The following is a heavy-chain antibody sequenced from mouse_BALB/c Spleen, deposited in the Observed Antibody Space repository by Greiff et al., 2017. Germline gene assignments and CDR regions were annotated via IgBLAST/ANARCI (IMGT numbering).Heavy chain of an antibody. D-gene: IGHD2-3*01. V-gene: IGHV3-8*02. CDR3: ARFDGYYLYAMDY. CDR2: ISYSGST. J-gene: IGHJ4*01. Sequence: VQLKESGPSLVKPSQTLSLTCSVSGDSITSGYWNWIRKFPGNKLEYMGYISYSGSTYYNPSLKSRISITRDTSKNQYYLQLNSVTTEDTATYYCARFDGYYLYAMDYWGQGTSVTVSS. CDR1: GDSITSGY.